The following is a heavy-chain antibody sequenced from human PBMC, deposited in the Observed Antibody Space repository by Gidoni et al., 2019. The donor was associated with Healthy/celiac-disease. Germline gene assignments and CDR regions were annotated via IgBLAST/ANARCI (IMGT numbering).Heavy chain of an antibody. CDR2: ISYDGSNK. J-gene: IGHJ4*02. CDR3: ATGSNYAYDY. D-gene: IGHD4-4*01. Sequence: QVQLVESGGGVVQPGRSLRLSCAASGFTFSSYGMHWVRQAPGKGLEWVAVISYDGSNKYYADSVKGRFTISRDNSKNTLYLQMNSLRAEDTAVYYCATGSNYAYDYWGQGTLVTVSS. CDR1: GFTFSSYG. V-gene: IGHV3-30*03.